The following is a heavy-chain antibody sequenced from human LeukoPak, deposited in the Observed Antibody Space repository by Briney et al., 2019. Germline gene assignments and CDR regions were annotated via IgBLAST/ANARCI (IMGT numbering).Heavy chain of an antibody. CDR2: ISYDGSNK. CDR1: GFTFSSYG. D-gene: IGHD2-21*02. V-gene: IGHV3-30*18. J-gene: IGHJ4*02. Sequence: PGGSLRLSCAASGFTFSSYGMHWVRQAPGKGLEWVAVISYDGSNKYYADSVKGRFTIPRDNSKNTLYLQMNSLRAEDTAVYYCAKDLAAYCGGDCSDFDYWGQGTLVTVSS. CDR3: AKDLAAYCGGDCSDFDY.